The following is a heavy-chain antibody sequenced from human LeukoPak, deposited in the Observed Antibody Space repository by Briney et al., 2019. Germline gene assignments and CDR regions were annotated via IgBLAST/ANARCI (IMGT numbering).Heavy chain of an antibody. CDR1: GYTLTELS. J-gene: IGHJ5*02. D-gene: IGHD3-22*01. CDR3: ARDLLNYYDSSGYYLAPWFDP. CDR2: FDPEDGET. Sequence: ASVKVSCKVSGYTLTELSMHWVRQAPGKGLEWMGGFDPEDGETIYAQKFQGRVTMTTDTSTSTAYMELRSLRSDDTAVYYCARDLLNYYDSSGYYLAPWFDPWGQGTLVTVSS. V-gene: IGHV1-24*01.